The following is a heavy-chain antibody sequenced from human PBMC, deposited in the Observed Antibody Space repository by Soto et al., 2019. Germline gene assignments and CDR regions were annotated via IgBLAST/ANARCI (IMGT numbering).Heavy chain of an antibody. CDR2: FDLENGET. CDR3: ARDYYDSSGSGYYGMDV. J-gene: IGHJ6*02. Sequence: GASVKVSCKVSGYTLTELSIHWVRQAPGEGLEWMGGFDLENGETIYAQRFQGRVTMTEESSADTPYMELSSLRSEDTAVYYCARDYYDSSGSGYYGMDVWGQGTTVTVSS. V-gene: IGHV1-24*01. CDR1: GYTLTELS. D-gene: IGHD3-22*01.